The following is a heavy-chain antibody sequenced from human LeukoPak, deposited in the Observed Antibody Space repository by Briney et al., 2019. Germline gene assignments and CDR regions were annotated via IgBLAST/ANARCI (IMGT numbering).Heavy chain of an antibody. V-gene: IGHV3-48*01. CDR1: GFTFSSYS. J-gene: IGHJ3*02. D-gene: IGHD3-10*01. CDR2: ISSSSSTI. Sequence: GGSLRLSCAASGFTFSSYSMNWVRQAPGKGLEWVSYISSSSSTIYYADSVEGRFTISRDNAKNSLYLQMNSLRAEDTAVYYCARDPGRYPYPNDYAFVGEVFDIWGQGTMVTVSS. CDR3: ARDPGRYPYPNDYAFVGEVFDI.